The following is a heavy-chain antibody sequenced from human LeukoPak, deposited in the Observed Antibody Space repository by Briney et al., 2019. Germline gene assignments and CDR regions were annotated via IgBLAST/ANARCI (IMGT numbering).Heavy chain of an antibody. V-gene: IGHV4-61*02. Sequence: SEILSLTCTVSGGSISSSSYYWNWIRQPAGKGLEWIGRIYTSGNTNYHPSLKSRVTISVDTSKNQFSLKLSSVTAADTAVYYCATIRLWPSAIRKDAFDIWGQGTMVTVSS. J-gene: IGHJ3*02. CDR3: ATIRLWPSAIRKDAFDI. CDR2: IYTSGNT. CDR1: GGSISSSSYY. D-gene: IGHD2/OR15-2a*01.